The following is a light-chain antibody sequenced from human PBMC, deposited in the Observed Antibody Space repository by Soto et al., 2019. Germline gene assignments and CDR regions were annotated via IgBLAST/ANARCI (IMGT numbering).Light chain of an antibody. CDR1: QSVGSN. CDR2: GAS. V-gene: IGKV3-15*01. CDR3: QQYDNWWT. J-gene: IGKJ1*01. Sequence: EIVMTQSPATLSVSPGERATLPCRASQSVGSNLAWYQKKPGQAPRLLIYGASTRATGIPARFSGSGSGTEFTLTISRLQSEDFAVYYCQQYDNWWTFGQGTRVEIK.